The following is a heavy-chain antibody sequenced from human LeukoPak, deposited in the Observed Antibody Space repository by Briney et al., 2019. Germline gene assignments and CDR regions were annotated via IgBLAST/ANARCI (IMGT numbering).Heavy chain of an antibody. CDR3: ASERGYSGYGKSSYYYYGMDV. Sequence: KPSETLSLTCTVSGGSISSYYWSWIRQPAGKGLEWIGRIHTSGSTNYNPSLKSRVTMSVDTSKNQFSLKLSSVTAADTAVYYCASERGYSGYGKSSYYYYGMDVWGRGTTVTVSS. D-gene: IGHD5-12*01. V-gene: IGHV4-4*07. CDR1: GGSISSYY. J-gene: IGHJ6*02. CDR2: IHTSGST.